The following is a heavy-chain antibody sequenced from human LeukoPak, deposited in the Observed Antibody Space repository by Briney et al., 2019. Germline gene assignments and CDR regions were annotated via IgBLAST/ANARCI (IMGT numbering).Heavy chain of an antibody. CDR2: ISGSGGST. CDR1: GFTFSSYG. D-gene: IGHD3-10*01. V-gene: IGHV3-23*01. CDR3: AKDYYGSGRYPSGAFDI. Sequence: SGGSLRLSCAASGFTFSSYGMSWVRQAPGKGLEWVPAISGSGGSTYYADSVKGRFTISRDNSKNTLYLQMNSLRAEDTAVYYCAKDYYGSGRYPSGAFDIWGQGPMVTVSS. J-gene: IGHJ3*02.